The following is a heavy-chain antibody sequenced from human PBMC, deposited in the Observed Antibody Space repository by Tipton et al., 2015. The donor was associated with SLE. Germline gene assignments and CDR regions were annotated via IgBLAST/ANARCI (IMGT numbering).Heavy chain of an antibody. V-gene: IGHV4-34*01. Sequence: TLSLTCAVYGGSFSGYYWSWIRQPPGKGLEWIGEINHSGSTNYNPSLKSRVTISIDTSKNQFFLKLTSVTAADTAVYYCARVALRVWFNRFDSWGQGTLVTVSS. D-gene: IGHD3-16*01. CDR1: GGSFSGYY. J-gene: IGHJ5*01. CDR3: ARVALRVWFNRFDS. CDR2: INHSGST.